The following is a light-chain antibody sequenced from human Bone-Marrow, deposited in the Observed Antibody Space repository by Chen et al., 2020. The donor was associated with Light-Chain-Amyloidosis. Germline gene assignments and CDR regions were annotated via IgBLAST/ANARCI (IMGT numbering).Light chain of an antibody. CDR3: QSYQGSSQGV. CDR1: SGSIATNY. CDR2: EDD. V-gene: IGLV6-57*01. Sequence: NFMLTQPHSVSESPGKTVIISCTRSSGSIATNYVQWYQQRPGSSPTTVIYEDDQRLSGVPARFSGSIDRSSNSASHTISGLKTEDEADYYCQSYQGSSQGVFGGGTKLTVL. J-gene: IGLJ3*02.